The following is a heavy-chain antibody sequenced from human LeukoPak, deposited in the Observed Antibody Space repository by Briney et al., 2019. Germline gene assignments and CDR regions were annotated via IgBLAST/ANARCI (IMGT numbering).Heavy chain of an antibody. CDR2: MYNRGST. CDR1: GDSISNYY. J-gene: IGHJ4*02. Sequence: PSETLSLTCTVSGDSISNYYWSWIRQSPGKELEWIGYMYNRGSTTYNPPLKSRVTISTDTSKNQFSLRLTSVTAADTAVYYCARAEKAVTGTLDYWGQGTLITVSS. V-gene: IGHV4-59*01. CDR3: ARAEKAVTGTLDY. D-gene: IGHD6-19*01.